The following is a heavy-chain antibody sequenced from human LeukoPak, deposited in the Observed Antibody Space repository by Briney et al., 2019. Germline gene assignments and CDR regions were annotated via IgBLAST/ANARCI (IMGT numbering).Heavy chain of an antibody. Sequence: ASLKVSCKTSGYTFTGHHIHWLRQAPGQGPEWMGWINPNSGDTSYAPKFQGRVTLTRDTSITTASMELSGLISDDTAVYYCARDGAFDYWGQGTLVTVSS. CDR1: GYTFTGHH. V-gene: IGHV1-2*02. CDR3: ARDGAFDY. CDR2: INPNSGDT. J-gene: IGHJ4*02.